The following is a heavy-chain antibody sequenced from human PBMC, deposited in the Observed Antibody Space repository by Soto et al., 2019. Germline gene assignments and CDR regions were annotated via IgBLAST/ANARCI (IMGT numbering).Heavy chain of an antibody. D-gene: IGHD2-15*01. V-gene: IGHV1-46*03. J-gene: IGHJ5*02. CDR1: GYTFTSYY. CDR3: ARGLRDGGNA. CDR2: INPSGAFT. Sequence: QVQLVQSGAEVKKPGASVKVSCKASGYTFTSYYMHWVRQAPGQGLEWIGIINPSGAFTDYAQKFQGRVTITSATSTRTVYMHLSSLRSEDTAVYYCARGLRDGGNAWGQGTLVTVSS.